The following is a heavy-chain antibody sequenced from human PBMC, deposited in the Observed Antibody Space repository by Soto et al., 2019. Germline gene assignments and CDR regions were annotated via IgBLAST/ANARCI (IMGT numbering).Heavy chain of an antibody. CDR3: ASGNAWGVFFDS. CDR2: IYYSGNT. V-gene: IGHV4-30-4*08. D-gene: IGHD3-16*01. CDR1: GASINSGGYY. Sequence: PSETLSLTCNVSGASINSGGYYWSWVRQPPGKGLEWIGYIYYSGNTYYNPSLESRVTISLDTSQNQFSLKLTSVSAADTAVYYCASGNAWGVFFDSWGQGTLVTVSS. J-gene: IGHJ4*02.